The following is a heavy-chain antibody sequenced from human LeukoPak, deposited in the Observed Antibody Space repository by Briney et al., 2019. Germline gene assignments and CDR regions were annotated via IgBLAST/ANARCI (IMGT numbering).Heavy chain of an antibody. Sequence: QAGGSLRLSCAASGFTFSSYAMSWVRQAPGKGLEWVSAISGSGGSTYYADSVKGRFTISRDNSKNTLYLQMNSLRAEDTAVYYCAKSSSGYYTFDYWGQGTLVTVSS. CDR1: GFTFSSYA. CDR2: ISGSGGST. V-gene: IGHV3-23*01. CDR3: AKSSSGYYTFDY. J-gene: IGHJ4*02. D-gene: IGHD3-3*01.